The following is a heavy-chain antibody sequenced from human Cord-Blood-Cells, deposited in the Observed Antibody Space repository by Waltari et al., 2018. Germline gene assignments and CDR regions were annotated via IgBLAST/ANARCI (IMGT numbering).Heavy chain of an antibody. CDR3: ARDLRTTVTTCYFDY. V-gene: IGHV3-48*02. D-gene: IGHD4-4*01. J-gene: IGHJ4*02. CDR1: GFTFSSYS. CDR2: ISSSSSTI. Sequence: EVQLVDSGGGLVQPGGSLSLSCAASGFTFSSYSRNWVRQAPGKGLEWVSYISSSSSTIYYADSVKGRFTISRDNAKNSLYLQMNSLRDEDTAVYYCARDLRTTVTTCYFDYWGQGTLVTVSS.